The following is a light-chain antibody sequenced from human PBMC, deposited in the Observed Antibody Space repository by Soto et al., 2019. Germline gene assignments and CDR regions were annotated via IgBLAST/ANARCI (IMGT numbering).Light chain of an antibody. Sequence: QSALTQPASVSGSPGQSITISCTGTSSDVGGYNYVSWYQHHPGKAPKLMIFDVSNRPSGVSNRFSGSKSGNTASLTISGLQPEVEVDYIRRSYTSTIIRYTAFG. CDR2: DVS. J-gene: IGLJ3*02. CDR3: RSYTSTIIRYTA. CDR1: SSDVGGYNY. V-gene: IGLV2-14*03.